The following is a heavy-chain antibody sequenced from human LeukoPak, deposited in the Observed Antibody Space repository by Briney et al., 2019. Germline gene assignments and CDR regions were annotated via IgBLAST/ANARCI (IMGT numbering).Heavy chain of an antibody. CDR1: GYSFTTCW. CDR2: IYPGDSET. J-gene: IGHJ3*02. Sequence: GESLKISCKGSGYSFTTCWIGWVRQMPGKGLEWVGIIYPGDSETRYSQSFQGQVTISADKSITTAYLQWSSLKASDTAMYYCVRSTRDGYHDPFDIWGQGTMVTVSS. CDR3: VRSTRDGYHDPFDI. V-gene: IGHV5-51*01. D-gene: IGHD5-24*01.